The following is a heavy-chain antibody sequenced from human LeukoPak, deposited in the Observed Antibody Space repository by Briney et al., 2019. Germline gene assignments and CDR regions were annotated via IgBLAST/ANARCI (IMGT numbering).Heavy chain of an antibody. V-gene: IGHV1-2*02. CDR1: AYTFTDYY. CDR3: ARVTNYYYMDV. D-gene: IGHD1-14*01. CDR2: INPNTGDT. Sequence: ASVKVSCKASAYTFTDYYMHWVRQAPGQGLEWMGWINPNTGDTQYAQKFLGRVTMTRDTSVSTAYMELSRLRSDDTAVYYCARVTNYYYMDVWGKGTTVTVSS. J-gene: IGHJ6*03.